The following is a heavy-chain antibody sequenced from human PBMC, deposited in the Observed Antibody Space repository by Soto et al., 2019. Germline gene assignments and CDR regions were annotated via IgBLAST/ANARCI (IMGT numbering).Heavy chain of an antibody. D-gene: IGHD6-19*01. CDR1: GYMFTSYY. Sequence: ASVKVSCKASGYMFTSYYMHWVRQVRQAPGQGLEWMGIINPSGGSTTYAQKFQGRVTMTRDTSTSTVYMELSSLRSEDTAVYYCAREQGVISGWYYFDSWGQGTQVTSPQ. CDR2: INPSGGST. V-gene: IGHV1-46*03. CDR3: AREQGVISGWYYFDS. J-gene: IGHJ4*02.